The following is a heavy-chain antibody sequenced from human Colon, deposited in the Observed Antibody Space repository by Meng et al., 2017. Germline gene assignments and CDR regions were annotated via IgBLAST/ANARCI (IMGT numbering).Heavy chain of an antibody. J-gene: IGHJ5*02. Sequence: QITLKESGPTLVKPTQTLTLTCTFSGFSLNKTGEGVAWIRQPPRKALEWLALIYSDDDKRYSPSLKSRLTITKDTSKNQVVPTMTNVDPVDSGRYYCAHRTMMTMPGLVVPSGYFDTWGQGILVTVSS. CDR2: IYSDDDK. V-gene: IGHV2-5*02. CDR1: GFSLNKTGEG. CDR3: AHRTMMTMPGLVVPSGYFDT. D-gene: IGHD5-12*01.